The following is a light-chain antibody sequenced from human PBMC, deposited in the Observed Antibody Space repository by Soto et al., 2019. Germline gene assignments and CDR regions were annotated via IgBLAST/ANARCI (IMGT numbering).Light chain of an antibody. V-gene: IGKV3-20*01. J-gene: IGKJ1*01. CDR2: GAS. Sequence: EIVLTQSPGTLSLSPGERATLSCRASQSVSSSYLAWYQQKPGQAPRLLIYGASNRATGIPDRFSGSGSGTDFTLTISRLEPEDVAMDFCQQYVSSPQTFGQGTKVEIK. CDR1: QSVSSSY. CDR3: QQYVSSPQT.